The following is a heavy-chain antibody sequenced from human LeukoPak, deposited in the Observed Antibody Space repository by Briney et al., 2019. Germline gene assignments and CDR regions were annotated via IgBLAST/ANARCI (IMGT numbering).Heavy chain of an antibody. D-gene: IGHD6-13*01. CDR3: AREGAAAAPY. CDR1: GFTFSSYG. J-gene: IGHJ4*02. CDR2: IWCDGSNK. Sequence: GGSLRLSCAASGFTFSSYGMHWVRQAPGKGLEWVAVIWCDGSNKYYADSVKGRFTISRDNARNSLYLQMNSLRAEDTAMYYCAREGAAAAPYWGQGTLVTVSS. V-gene: IGHV3-33*01.